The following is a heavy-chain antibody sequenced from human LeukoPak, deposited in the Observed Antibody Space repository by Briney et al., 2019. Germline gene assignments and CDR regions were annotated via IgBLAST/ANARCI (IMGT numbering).Heavy chain of an antibody. Sequence: SETLSLTCAVSGYSISSGYYWGWIRQPPGKGLEWIGSIYHSGSTYYNPSLKSRVTISVDTSKNQFSLKLSSVTAADTAVYYCARDPEPGRFRGANNWFDPGAREPWSPSPQ. CDR1: GYSISSGYY. CDR2: IYHSGST. CDR3: ARDPEPGRFRGANNWFDP. J-gene: IGHJ5*02. D-gene: IGHD3-10*01. V-gene: IGHV4-38-2*02.